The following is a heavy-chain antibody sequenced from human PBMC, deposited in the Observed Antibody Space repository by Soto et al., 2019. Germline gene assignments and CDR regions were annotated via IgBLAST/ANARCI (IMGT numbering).Heavy chain of an antibody. CDR1: GFTFSSYA. Sequence: EVQLLESGGGLVQPGGSLRLSCAASGFTFSSYAMSWVRQAPGKGLEWVSAISGSGGSTYYADSVKGRFTISRDNSKNTLYLQMNSLRAEDTAVYYCAKGDGYYGSGSYFYYYYGMDVWGQGTTVTVSS. CDR3: AKGDGYYGSGSYFYYYYGMDV. D-gene: IGHD3-10*01. V-gene: IGHV3-23*01. J-gene: IGHJ6*02. CDR2: ISGSGGST.